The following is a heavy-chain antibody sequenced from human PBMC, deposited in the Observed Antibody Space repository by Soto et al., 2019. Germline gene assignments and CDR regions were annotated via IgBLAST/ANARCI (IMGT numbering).Heavy chain of an antibody. CDR1: GFTFSSYG. V-gene: IGHV3-33*01. J-gene: IGHJ6*02. D-gene: IGHD2-15*01. CDR3: ARDISCSGGSCYDYYYYYGMDV. CDR2: IWYDGSNK. Sequence: QVQLVESGGGVVQPGRSLRLSCAASGFTFSSYGMHWVRQAPGKGLEWVAVIWYDGSNKCYADSVKGRFTISRDNSKNTLYLQMNSLRAEDTAVYYCARDISCSGGSCYDYYYYYGMDVWGQGTTVTVSS.